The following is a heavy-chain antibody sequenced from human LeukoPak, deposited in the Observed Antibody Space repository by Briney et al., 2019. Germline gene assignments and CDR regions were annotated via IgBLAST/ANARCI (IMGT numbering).Heavy chain of an antibody. Sequence: GGSLRLSCAASGFTFSKYGLHWVRQAPGKGLEWVAFIRDDGSTRYYADSVKGRFTVSRDNSKNTLYLQMHSLRAEDTAVYYCASSAGWYFDLWGRGTLVTVFS. V-gene: IGHV3-30*02. CDR1: GFTFSKYG. J-gene: IGHJ2*01. CDR2: IRDDGSTR. D-gene: IGHD6-13*01. CDR3: ASSAGWYFDL.